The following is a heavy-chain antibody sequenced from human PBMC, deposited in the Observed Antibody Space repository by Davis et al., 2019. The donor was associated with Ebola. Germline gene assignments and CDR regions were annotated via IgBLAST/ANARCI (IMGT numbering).Heavy chain of an antibody. CDR3: ARGSLIGVATFDY. V-gene: IGHV4-34*01. CDR2: IDHRGDI. CDR1: GGSLSDYY. J-gene: IGHJ4*02. Sequence: PSETLSLTCAVYGGSLSDYYWSWIRQPPGEGLEWIGEIDHRGDIKYNPFLKSRATLSIDTSTRQISLNLISVTAADTAVYYCARGSLIGVATFDYWGQGTLVTVSS. D-gene: IGHD5-12*01.